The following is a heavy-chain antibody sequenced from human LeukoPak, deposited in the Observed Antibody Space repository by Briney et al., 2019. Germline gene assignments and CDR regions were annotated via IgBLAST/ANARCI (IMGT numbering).Heavy chain of an antibody. CDR3: AREGLAAGENDAFDI. CDR2: ISAYNGNT. Sequence: GASVKVSCKASGYTFTSYGISWVRQAPGQGLEWMGWISAYNGNTNYAQKLQGRVTMTTDTSTSTAYMELRSLRSDDTAVYYCAREGLAAGENDAFDIWGQGTMVTVSS. V-gene: IGHV1-18*01. CDR1: GYTFTSYG. J-gene: IGHJ3*02. D-gene: IGHD7-27*01.